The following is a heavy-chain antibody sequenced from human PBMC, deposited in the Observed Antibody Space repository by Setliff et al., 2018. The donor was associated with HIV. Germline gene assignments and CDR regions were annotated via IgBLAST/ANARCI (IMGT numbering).Heavy chain of an antibody. V-gene: IGHV3-48*03. CDR1: GFTFSSYE. J-gene: IGHJ6*02. CDR3: ARSDCGGDCYGYYYGMDV. Sequence: LRLSCAASGFTFSSYEMNWVRQAPGKGLEWVSYISNSGRTIYYADSVKGRFTISRDNAKNSLYLQMNSLRAEDTAVYYCARSDCGGDCYGYYYGMDVWGQGTTVTVSS. CDR2: ISNSGRTI. D-gene: IGHD2-21*02.